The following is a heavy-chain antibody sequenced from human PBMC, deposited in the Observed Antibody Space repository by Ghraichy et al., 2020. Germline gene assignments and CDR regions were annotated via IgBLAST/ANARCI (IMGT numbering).Heavy chain of an antibody. D-gene: IGHD3-3*01. CDR2: ISAYNGNT. Sequence: ASVKVSCKISRSHVTTSGIIRKLQCPLQVVEWMGWISAYNGNTNYAQKLQGRVTMTTDTSTSTAYMELRSLRSDDTAVYYCARDDFWSGYLLDYWGQGTLVTVSS. CDR1: RSHVTTSG. J-gene: IGHJ4*02. V-gene: IGHV1-18*01. CDR3: ARDDFWSGYLLDY.